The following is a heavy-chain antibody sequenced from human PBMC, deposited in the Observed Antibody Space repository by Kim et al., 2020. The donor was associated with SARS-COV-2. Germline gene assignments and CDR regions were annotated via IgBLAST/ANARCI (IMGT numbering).Heavy chain of an antibody. CDR2: IYYSGST. Sequence: SETLSLTCTVSGGSISSGGYYWSWIRQHPGKGLEWIGYIYYSGSTYYNPSLKSRVTISVDTSKNQFSLKLSSVTAADTAVYYCARDSYPNYYDSSGHTPPAFEIWGQRTMVTVSS. CDR1: GGSISSGGYY. V-gene: IGHV4-31*03. J-gene: IGHJ3*02. D-gene: IGHD3-22*01. CDR3: ARDSYPNYYDSSGHTPPAFEI.